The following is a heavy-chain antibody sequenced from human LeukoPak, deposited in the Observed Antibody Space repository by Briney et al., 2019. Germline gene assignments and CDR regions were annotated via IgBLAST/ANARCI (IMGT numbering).Heavy chain of an antibody. CDR2: IYYSGST. Sequence: SETLSLTCTVPGGSISSYYWSWIRQPPGKGLEWIGYIYYSGSTNYNPSLKSRVTISVDTSKNQFSLKLSSVTAADTAVYYCARERPGLGMDVWGQGTTVTVSS. D-gene: IGHD2-2*01. J-gene: IGHJ6*02. CDR1: GGSISSYY. CDR3: ARERPGLGMDV. V-gene: IGHV4-59*01.